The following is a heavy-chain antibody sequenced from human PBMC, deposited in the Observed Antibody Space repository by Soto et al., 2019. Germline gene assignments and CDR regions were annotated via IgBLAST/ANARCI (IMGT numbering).Heavy chain of an antibody. V-gene: IGHV4-30-4*01. CDR1: GGSISSGDYY. J-gene: IGHJ4*02. CDR2: IYYSGST. CDR3: AREGVHYDYVWGSYRYFDY. Sequence: QVQLQESGPGLVKPSQTLSLTCTVSGGSISSGDYYWSWIRQPPGKGLEWIGYIYYSGSTYYNPSLKSRVTISVDTSKNQFTLKLSSVTAADTAVYYCAREGVHYDYVWGSYRYFDYWGQGTLVTVSS. D-gene: IGHD3-16*02.